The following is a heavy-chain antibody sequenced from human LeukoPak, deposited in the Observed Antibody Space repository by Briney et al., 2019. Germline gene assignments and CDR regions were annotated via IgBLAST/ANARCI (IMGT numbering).Heavy chain of an antibody. J-gene: IGHJ4*02. CDR3: ARVIGGAGY. Sequence: SETLSLTCTVSGGSISSSSYYWGWIRQPPGKGLEWIGSIYYSGSTYYNPSLKSRVTISVDTSKNQFSLKLSSVTAADTAVYYCARVIGGAGYWGQGTLVTVSS. CDR1: GGSISSSSYY. V-gene: IGHV4-39*07. D-gene: IGHD6-19*01. CDR2: IYYSGST.